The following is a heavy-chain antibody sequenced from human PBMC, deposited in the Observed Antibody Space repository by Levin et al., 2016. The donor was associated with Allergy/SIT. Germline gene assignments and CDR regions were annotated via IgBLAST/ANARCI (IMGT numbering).Heavy chain of an antibody. J-gene: IGHJ4*02. V-gene: IGHV1-46*03. CDR3: ARTLSGGYDSEDDY. D-gene: IGHD5-12*01. Sequence: WVRQAPGQGLEWMGIINPSGGSTSYAQKFQGRVTMTRDTSTSTVYMELSSLRSEDTAVYYCARTLSGGYDSEDDYWGQGTLVTVSS. CDR2: INPSGGST.